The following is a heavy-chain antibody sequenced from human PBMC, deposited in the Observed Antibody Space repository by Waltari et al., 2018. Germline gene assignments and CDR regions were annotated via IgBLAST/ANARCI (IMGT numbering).Heavy chain of an antibody. CDR3: ARLYSSGWYLDY. Sequence: QLQLQESGPGLVKPSETLSLTCTVSGGSIRSSSYYWGWVRQPPGKGLEWIGSIYYSGSTYYNPSLKSRVTISVDTSKNQFSLKLSSVTAADTAVYYCARLYSSGWYLDYWGQGTLVTVSS. J-gene: IGHJ4*02. D-gene: IGHD6-19*01. CDR1: GGSIRSSSYY. CDR2: IYYSGST. V-gene: IGHV4-39*01.